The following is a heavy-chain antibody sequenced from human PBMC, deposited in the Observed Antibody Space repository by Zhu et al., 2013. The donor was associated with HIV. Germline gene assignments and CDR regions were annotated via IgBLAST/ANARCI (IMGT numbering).Heavy chain of an antibody. D-gene: IGHD6-13*01. CDR3: ARGRKSTGYSSSWGDY. CDR2: INPSGGST. Sequence: QVQLVQSGAEVKKPGASVKVSCKASGYTFTGYYMHWVRQAPGQGLEWMGIINPSGGSTSYAQKFQGRVTMTRDTSTSTVYMELSSLRSEDTAVYYCARGRKSTGYSSSWGDYWGQGTLVTVS. V-gene: IGHV1-46*01. J-gene: IGHJ4*02. CDR1: GYTFTGYY.